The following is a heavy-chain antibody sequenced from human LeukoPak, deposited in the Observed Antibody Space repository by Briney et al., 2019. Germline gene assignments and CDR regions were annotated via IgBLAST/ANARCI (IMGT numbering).Heavy chain of an antibody. Sequence: SQTLSLTCAVSGGSISSGGYSWSWIRQPPGKGLEWIGYIYHSGSTYYNPSLKSRVTISVDRSKNQFSLKLSSVTAADTAVYYCARVDHGYSYGTNNWFDPWGQGTLVTVSS. CDR3: ARVDHGYSYGTNNWFDP. CDR1: GGSISSGGYS. CDR2: IYHSGST. D-gene: IGHD5-18*01. J-gene: IGHJ5*02. V-gene: IGHV4-30-2*01.